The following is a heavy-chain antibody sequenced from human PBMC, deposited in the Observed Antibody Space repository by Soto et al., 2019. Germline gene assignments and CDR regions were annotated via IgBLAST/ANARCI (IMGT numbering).Heavy chain of an antibody. V-gene: IGHV1-3*01. Sequence: ASVKVSCKASGYTFTSYAMHWVRQAPGQRLEWMGWINAGNGNTKYSQKFQGRVTITRDTSASTAYMELSSLRSEDTAVYYCARPILTGYRYTLDCWGQGTLVTVSS. CDR1: GYTFTSYA. CDR2: INAGNGNT. CDR3: ARPILTGYRYTLDC. D-gene: IGHD3-9*01. J-gene: IGHJ4*02.